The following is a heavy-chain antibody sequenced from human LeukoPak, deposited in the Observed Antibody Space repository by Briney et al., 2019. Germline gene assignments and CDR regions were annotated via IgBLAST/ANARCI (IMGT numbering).Heavy chain of an antibody. Sequence: PGGSLRLSCAASGFTFSSYAMSWVRQAPGKGLEWVSGISGSGGSTYYADSVKGRFTISRDNAKNTLYLQMNSLRAEDTAVYYCARSNQADDYWGQGTLVTVSS. CDR3: ARSNQADDY. V-gene: IGHV3-23*01. J-gene: IGHJ4*02. D-gene: IGHD4-11*01. CDR1: GFTFSSYA. CDR2: ISGSGGST.